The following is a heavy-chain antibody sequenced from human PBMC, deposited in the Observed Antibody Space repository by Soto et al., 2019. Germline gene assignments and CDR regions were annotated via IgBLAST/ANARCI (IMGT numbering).Heavy chain of an antibody. D-gene: IGHD2-15*01. CDR3: ARIEYCSGGNCHSAFDI. CDR1: GDTFISSG. V-gene: IGHV1-18*01. Sequence: VQSGAEVKKPGASVKVSCKASGDTFISSGISWVRQAPGQGLEWMGWISGYKGDTNYAQKFQGRVTLTTDTSTSTAYMELRSLTPGDTAIYYCARIEYCSGGNCHSAFDIWGQGTLVTVSS. CDR2: ISGYKGDT. J-gene: IGHJ3*02.